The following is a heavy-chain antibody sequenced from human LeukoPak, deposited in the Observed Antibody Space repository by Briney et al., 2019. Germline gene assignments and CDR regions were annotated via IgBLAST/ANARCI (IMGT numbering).Heavy chain of an antibody. CDR3: ASKARGRYYDSSGYFY. CDR1: GGSFSGYY. V-gene: IGHV4-34*01. D-gene: IGHD3-22*01. J-gene: IGHJ4*02. CDR2: INHSGST. Sequence: KPSETLSLTCAVYGGSFSGYYWSWIRQPPGKGLEWIGEINHSGSTNYNLSLKSRVTISVDTSKNQFSLKLSSVTAADTAVYYCASKARGRYYDSSGYFYWGQGTLVTVSS.